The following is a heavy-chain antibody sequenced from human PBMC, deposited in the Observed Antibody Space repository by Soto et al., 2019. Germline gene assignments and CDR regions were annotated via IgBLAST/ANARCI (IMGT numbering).Heavy chain of an antibody. Sequence: QVQLVESGGGVVQPGRSLRLSCTASGFTFRSYGMHWVRQAPGKGLEWVGVIWYDGSNKYYADSEKGRFTISRDNSKNMLYLQMNSLRAEDTAVYYCARDEGLGVNYYYYGVDVWGQGTTVTVSS. D-gene: IGHD3-10*01. CDR2: IWYDGSNK. CDR1: GFTFRSYG. V-gene: IGHV3-33*01. CDR3: ARDEGLGVNYYYYGVDV. J-gene: IGHJ6*02.